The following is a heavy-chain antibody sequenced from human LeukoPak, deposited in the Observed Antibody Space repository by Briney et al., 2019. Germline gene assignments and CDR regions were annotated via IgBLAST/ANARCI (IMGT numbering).Heavy chain of an antibody. Sequence: QPGGSLRLSCAASGFTFSSYGMHWVRQAPGKGLEWVAYIRYDGSNKYYADSVKGRFTISRDNSKNTLYLQMNSLRAEDTAVYYCAKEGYCSGGRCYSPYYFDYWGQGTLVTVSS. CDR3: AKEGYCSGGRCYSPYYFDY. CDR2: IRYDGSNK. V-gene: IGHV3-30*02. CDR1: GFTFSSYG. J-gene: IGHJ4*02. D-gene: IGHD2-15*01.